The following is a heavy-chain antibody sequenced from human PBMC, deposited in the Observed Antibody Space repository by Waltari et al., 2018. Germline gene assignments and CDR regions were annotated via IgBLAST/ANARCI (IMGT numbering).Heavy chain of an antibody. CDR1: GFSFSGFW. CDR3: VKNRGFNAFES. Sequence: EVQLVESGGGLVQPGGSLRLSCEASGFSFSGFWMTWVRQAPGKGLEWVANIKQDGSVEQYVDSVKVRFTISRDNAKNSLYVQMNSLRVEDTAVYYCVKNRGFNAFESWGQGTLVTVSA. V-gene: IGHV3-7*01. CDR2: IKQDGSVE. J-gene: IGHJ4*02. D-gene: IGHD3-10*01.